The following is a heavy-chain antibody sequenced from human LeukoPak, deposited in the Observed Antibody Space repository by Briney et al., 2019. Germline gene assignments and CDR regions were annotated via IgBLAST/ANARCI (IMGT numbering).Heavy chain of an antibody. V-gene: IGHV3-23*01. CDR1: GFTFSSYA. CDR3: AKGSNYYDSSGTNFDY. CDR2: ISGSGGST. J-gene: IGHJ4*02. Sequence: GGSLRLSCAASGFTFSSYAMSWVRQAPGKGLEWVSAISGSGGSTYYADSVKGRFTISRDNSKNTLYLQMNSLRAEDTAVYYCAKGSNYYDSSGTNFDYWGQGTLVTVSS. D-gene: IGHD3-22*01.